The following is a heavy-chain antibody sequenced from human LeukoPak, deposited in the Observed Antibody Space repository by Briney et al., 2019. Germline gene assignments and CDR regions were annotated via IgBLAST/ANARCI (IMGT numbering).Heavy chain of an antibody. CDR3: ARDMGSSGHDY. D-gene: IGHD1-26*01. CDR2: IKQDGSEK. J-gene: IGHJ4*02. CDR1: GFTFSSHA. Sequence: GGSLRLSCAASGFTFSSHAMSWVRQVPGKGLEWVANIKQDGSEKYYVDSVKGRFTISRDNAKNSLYLQMNSLRAEDTAVYYCARDMGSSGHDYWGQGTLVTVSS. V-gene: IGHV3-7*01.